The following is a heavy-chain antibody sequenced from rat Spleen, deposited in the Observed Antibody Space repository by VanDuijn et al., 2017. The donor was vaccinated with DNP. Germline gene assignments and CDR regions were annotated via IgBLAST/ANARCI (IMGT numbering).Heavy chain of an antibody. D-gene: IGHD4-2*01. Sequence: EVQLVESGGGLVQPGRSMKLSCTASGFTFSSFPMAWVRQAPTKGLEWVAAISPSGSTDYGDSVKGRFTISRDNARSTLYLQMNSLRSEDTATYYCARWSDYFDYWGQGVMVTVSS. V-gene: IGHV5-46*01. J-gene: IGHJ2*01. CDR3: ARWSDYFDY. CDR2: ISPSGST. CDR1: GFTFSSFP.